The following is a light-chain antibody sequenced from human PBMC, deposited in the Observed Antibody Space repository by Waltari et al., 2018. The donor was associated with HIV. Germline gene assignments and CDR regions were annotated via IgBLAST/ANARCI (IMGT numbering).Light chain of an antibody. V-gene: IGLV3-21*03. CDR2: EGS. CDR3: QVWEPTSDHVV. CDR1: NIGMKT. Sequence: SYALTQDTSVSVAPGKTARITCVGDNIGMKTVQWYQQKPGQAPVRVMHEGSNRPSGIPERCSGSNSGNTATLTINRVEVGDEADYYCQVWEPTSDHVVFGGGSRLIVL. J-gene: IGLJ2*01.